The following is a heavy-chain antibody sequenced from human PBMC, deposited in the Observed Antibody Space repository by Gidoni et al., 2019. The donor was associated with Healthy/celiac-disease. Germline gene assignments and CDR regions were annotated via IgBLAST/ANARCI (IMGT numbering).Heavy chain of an antibody. CDR2: IYYSGST. V-gene: IGHV4-39*07. J-gene: IGHJ4*02. CDR1: GGSISSSSYY. D-gene: IGHD5-18*01. CDR3: ARAIGSYEIDY. Sequence: QLQLQESGPGLVKPSETLSLTCTVSGGSISSSSYYWGWIRQPPGKGLEWIGSIYYSGSTYYNPSLKSRVTISVDTSKNQFSLKLSSVTAADTAVYYCARAIGSYEIDYWGQGTLVTVSS.